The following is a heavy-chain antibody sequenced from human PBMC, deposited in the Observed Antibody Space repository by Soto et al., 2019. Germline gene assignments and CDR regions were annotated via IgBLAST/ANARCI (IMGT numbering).Heavy chain of an antibody. CDR1: GGSFSGYY. CDR3: ASDCSSASCYAGSR. CDR2: INHSGST. D-gene: IGHD2-2*01. J-gene: IGHJ4*02. Sequence: QVQLQQWGAGLLKPSETLSLTCAVYGGSFSGYYWSWIRQPPEKGLEWIGEINHSGSTNYNPSLKSRVTISVDTSKNQFSLKLSSVTAADTAVYYCASDCSSASCYAGSRWGQGTLVTVSS. V-gene: IGHV4-34*01.